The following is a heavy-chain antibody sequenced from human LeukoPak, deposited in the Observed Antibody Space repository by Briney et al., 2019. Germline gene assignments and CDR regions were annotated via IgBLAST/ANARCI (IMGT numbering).Heavy chain of an antibody. J-gene: IGHJ1*01. CDR2: IIPIFGTA. CDR3: AGGTHLGYCSGGSCYRAEYFQH. CDR1: GGTFSSYA. D-gene: IGHD2-15*01. V-gene: IGHV1-69*13. Sequence: ASMKVSCKASGGTFSSYAISWVRQAPGQGLEWMGGIIPIFGTANYAQKFQGRVTITADESTSTAYMELSSLRSEDTAVYYCAGGTHLGYCSGGSCYRAEYFQHWGQGTLVTVSS.